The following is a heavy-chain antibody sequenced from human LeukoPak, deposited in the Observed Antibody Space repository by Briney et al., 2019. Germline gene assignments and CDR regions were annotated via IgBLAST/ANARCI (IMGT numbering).Heavy chain of an antibody. J-gene: IGHJ4*02. V-gene: IGHV4-59*01. CDR3: AREGAVYDSSGYNIGDYFDY. D-gene: IGHD3-22*01. CDR1: GGSISSYY. Sequence: SETLSLTCTVSGGSISSYYWNWIRQPPGKGLEWIGYIYYSGSTNYNPSLKSRVTISVDTSKNQLSLKLSSVTAADTAVYYCAREGAVYDSSGYNIGDYFDYWGQGTLVTVSS. CDR2: IYYSGST.